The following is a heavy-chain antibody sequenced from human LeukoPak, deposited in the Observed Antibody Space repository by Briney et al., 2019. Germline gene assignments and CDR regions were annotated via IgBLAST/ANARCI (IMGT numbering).Heavy chain of an antibody. J-gene: IGHJ4*02. CDR1: GYTCTSYG. Sequence: ASVKVSCKASGYTCTSYGISWMRQAPGQGLEWMGWISAYAQKFQGRVTMTTDTSTSTAYMELRSLRSDDTAVYYCARRFNYYDSSGYYEGIYFDYWGQGTLVTVSS. V-gene: IGHV1-18*01. CDR3: ARRFNYYDSSGYYEGIYFDY. CDR2: ISAY. D-gene: IGHD3-22*01.